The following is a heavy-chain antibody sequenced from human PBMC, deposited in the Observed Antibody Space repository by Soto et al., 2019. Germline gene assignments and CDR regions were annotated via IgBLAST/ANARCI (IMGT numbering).Heavy chain of an antibody. CDR1: GFTFSSYA. CDR3: ARERPGGCSSTSCYAYKGFYYYYSMDV. CDR2: ISYDGSNK. V-gene: IGHV3-30-3*01. Sequence: PGGSLRLSCAASGFTFSSYAMHWVRQAPGKGLEWVAVISYDGSNKYYADSVKGRFTISRDNSKNTLYLQMNSLRAEDTAVYYCARERPGGCSSTSCYAYKGFYYYYSMDVWGQGTTVTVSS. J-gene: IGHJ6*02. D-gene: IGHD2-2*01.